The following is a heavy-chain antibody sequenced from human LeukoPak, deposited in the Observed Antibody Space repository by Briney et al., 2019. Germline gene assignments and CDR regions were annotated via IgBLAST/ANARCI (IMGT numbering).Heavy chain of an antibody. CDR1: GFTFSAYW. J-gene: IGHJ4*02. CDR3: ARKTVVGSYFDY. CDR2: IEQDGSDK. Sequence: GGSLRLSCAASGFTFSAYWMSWVRQAPGKELEWVANIEQDGSDKYYVDSVKGRFTISRDNAKNSLYLQMNSLRAEDTAVYYCARKTVVGSYFDYWGQGTPVTVSS. V-gene: IGHV3-7*03. D-gene: IGHD4-23*01.